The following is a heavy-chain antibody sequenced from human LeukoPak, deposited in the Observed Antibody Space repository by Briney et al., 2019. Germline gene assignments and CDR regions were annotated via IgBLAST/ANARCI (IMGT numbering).Heavy chain of an antibody. J-gene: IGHJ4*02. V-gene: IGHV3-33*08. CDR1: GFTFSSYA. Sequence: PGRSLRLSCAASGFTFSSYALHWVRQAPGKGLEWVAVIWFDGSNKYYADSVKGRFTISRDNSKNTLYLQMNSLRAKDTALYYCARDGDYYDSSGYYNDWGQGTLVTVSS. CDR2: IWFDGSNK. CDR3: ARDGDYYDSSGYYND. D-gene: IGHD3-22*01.